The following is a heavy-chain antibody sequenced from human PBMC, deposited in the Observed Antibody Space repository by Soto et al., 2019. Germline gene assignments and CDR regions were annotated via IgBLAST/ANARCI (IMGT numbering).Heavy chain of an antibody. J-gene: IGHJ4*02. CDR1: GFTFSNYW. CDR2: IKQDGSEK. CDR3: ARGVTVFGVVYFDY. D-gene: IGHD3-3*01. V-gene: IGHV3-7*03. Sequence: GGSLRLSCAASGFTFSNYWMTWVRQAPGKGLEWVANIKQDGSEKYYVDSVKGRFTISRDNAKNSLYLQMNSLRAEDMAVYYCARGVTVFGVVYFDYWGQGTLVTVSS.